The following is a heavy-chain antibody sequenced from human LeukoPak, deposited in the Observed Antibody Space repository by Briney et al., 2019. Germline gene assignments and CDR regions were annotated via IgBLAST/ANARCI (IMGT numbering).Heavy chain of an antibody. CDR1: GYTFTVYY. J-gene: IGHJ4*02. D-gene: IGHD6-13*01. V-gene: IGHV1-2*06. CDR2: INPNSGGT. CDR3: ARDLGSSWYFDY. Sequence: ASVTVSCTASGYTFTVYYMHWVRQAPGQGLEWMGRINPNSGGTNYAQKFQGRVTMTRDTSISTAYMELSRLRSDDTAVYYCARDLGSSWYFDYWGQGTLVTVSS.